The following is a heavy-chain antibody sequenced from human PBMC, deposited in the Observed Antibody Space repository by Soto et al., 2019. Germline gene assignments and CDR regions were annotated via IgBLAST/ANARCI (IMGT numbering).Heavy chain of an antibody. D-gene: IGHD5-18*01. J-gene: IGHJ4*02. CDR3: ARCPQLWSHFDY. Sequence: QVQLVQSGAEVKKPGSSVKVSCKASGGTFNRQITTWVRQAPGQGLEWMGGLISILHTPNYAQNCQGRVTITADDSTSTAYMELSSLTSEDTAVYYCARCPQLWSHFDYWGQGTLVTVSS. CDR2: LISILHTP. V-gene: IGHV1-69*01. CDR1: GGTFNRQI.